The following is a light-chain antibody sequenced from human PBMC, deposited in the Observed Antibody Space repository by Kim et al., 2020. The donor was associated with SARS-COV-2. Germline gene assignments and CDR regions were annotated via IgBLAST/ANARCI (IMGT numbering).Light chain of an antibody. CDR2: GAS. Sequence: EIVMTQSPATLSVSPGERATLSCRASQSVSSNLAWYQQRPGQAPRLLIHGASTRATGVPARFSGSGSGTEFTLTISSLQSEDFAVYYCQQYSDWPRAFGQGTKLEI. V-gene: IGKV3-15*01. CDR1: QSVSSN. J-gene: IGKJ2*01. CDR3: QQYSDWPRA.